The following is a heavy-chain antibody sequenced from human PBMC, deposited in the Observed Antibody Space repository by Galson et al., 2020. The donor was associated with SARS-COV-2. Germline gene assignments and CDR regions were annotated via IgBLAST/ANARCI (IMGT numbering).Heavy chain of an antibody. CDR2: IYYSGST. J-gene: IGHJ5*02. V-gene: IGHV4-39*07. CDR1: GGSISSSSYY. CDR3: ARIGRAAAGMGGGLNWFDP. Sequence: SQTLSLTCTVSGGSISSSSYYWGWIRQPPGKGLEWIGSIYYSGSTYYNPSLKSRVTISVDTSKNQFSLKLSSVTAADTAVYYCARIGRAAAGMGGGLNWFDPWGQGTLVTVSS. D-gene: IGHD6-13*01.